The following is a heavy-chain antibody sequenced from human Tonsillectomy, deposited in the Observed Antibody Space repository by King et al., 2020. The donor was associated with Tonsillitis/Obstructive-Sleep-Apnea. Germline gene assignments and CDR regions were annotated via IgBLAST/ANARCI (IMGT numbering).Heavy chain of an antibody. CDR2: IYDSGRT. CDR1: GDSISSGGYY. Sequence: QLQESGPGLVKPSQTLSLTCTVSGDSISSGGYYWSWILQHPGKGLEWIWYIYDSGRTYYNPFLKSRVTISVDTSKNQFSLKQSSVTAADPAVYYCARGRASHYYDSSLDAFDIWGQGTMVTVSS. J-gene: IGHJ3*02. V-gene: IGHV4-31*03. D-gene: IGHD3-22*01. CDR3: ARGRASHYYDSSLDAFDI.